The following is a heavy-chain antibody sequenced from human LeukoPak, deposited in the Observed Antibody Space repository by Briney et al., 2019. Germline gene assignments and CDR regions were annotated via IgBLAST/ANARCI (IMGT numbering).Heavy chain of an antibody. J-gene: IGHJ4*02. Sequence: PSETLSLTCTVSGGSTSSGGYYWSWTRQHPGKGLEWIGYIYYSGSTYYNPSLKSRVTISVDTSKNQFSLKLSSVTAADTAVYYCARGSPYDYIWGSYRPHFFDYWGQGTLVTVSS. D-gene: IGHD3-16*02. V-gene: IGHV4-31*03. CDR3: ARGSPYDYIWGSYRPHFFDY. CDR1: GGSTSSGGYY. CDR2: IYYSGST.